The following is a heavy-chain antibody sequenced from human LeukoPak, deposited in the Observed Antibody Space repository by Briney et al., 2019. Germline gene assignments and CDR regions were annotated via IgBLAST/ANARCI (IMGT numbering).Heavy chain of an antibody. D-gene: IGHD6-6*01. Sequence: GGSLRLSCSASGFTFTTYSMYWVRQAPGKGLEYVSAISNNGDSTYYADSVKGRFTISRDNSKNTLYLQMNSLRAEDTAVYYCAKMDSSSSKDYWGQGTLVTVSS. CDR1: GFTFTTYS. CDR2: ISNNGDST. CDR3: AKMDSSSSKDY. J-gene: IGHJ4*02. V-gene: IGHV3-64*04.